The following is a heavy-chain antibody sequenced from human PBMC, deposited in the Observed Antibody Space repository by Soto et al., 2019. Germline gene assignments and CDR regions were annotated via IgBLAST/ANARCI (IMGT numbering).Heavy chain of an antibody. J-gene: IGHJ6*02. CDR1: WYTFTIYG. CDR2: ISAYNGNT. Sequence: SEKVSFRASWYTFTIYGIGWVRQGPGQGLEWMGWISAYNGNTNYAQNRQGRVTMTTDTSTSTAYMELRSLRSDDTAVYYCATNRLAMVRGVIITESYYYSGMDVWAQGTTVTVSS. D-gene: IGHD3-10*01. V-gene: IGHV1-18*04. CDR3: ATNRLAMVRGVIITESYYYSGMDV.